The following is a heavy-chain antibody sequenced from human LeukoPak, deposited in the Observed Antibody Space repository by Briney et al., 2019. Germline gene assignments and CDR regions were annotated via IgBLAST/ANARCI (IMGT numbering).Heavy chain of an antibody. CDR2: IYYSGST. CDR1: GGSISSYY. D-gene: IGHD3-10*01. V-gene: IGHV4-59*01. CDR3: ARDNGSGSYNY. Sequence: SETLSLTCTVSGGSISSYYWSWIRQPPGKGLEWIGYIYYSGSTNYNPSLKSRVTISVDTSKNQFSLKLSSVTAADTAVYYCARDNGSGSYNYRGQGTLVTVSS. J-gene: IGHJ4*02.